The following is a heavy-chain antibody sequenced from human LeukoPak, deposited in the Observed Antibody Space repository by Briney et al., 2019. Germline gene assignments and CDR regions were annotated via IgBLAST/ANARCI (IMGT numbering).Heavy chain of an antibody. CDR2: INPNSGGT. CDR1: GYTFTGYY. Sequence: ASVKVSCKASGYTFTGYYMHWVRQAPGQGLEWMGWINPNSGGTNYAQKFQGRVTMTRDTSISTAYMELSRPRSDDTAVYYCARVGRTGTTRWFDPWGQGTLVTVSS. CDR3: ARVGRTGTTRWFDP. V-gene: IGHV1-2*02. J-gene: IGHJ5*02. D-gene: IGHD1-1*01.